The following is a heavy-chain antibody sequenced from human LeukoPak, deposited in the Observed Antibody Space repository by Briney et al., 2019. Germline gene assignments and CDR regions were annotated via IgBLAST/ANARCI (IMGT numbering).Heavy chain of an antibody. V-gene: IGHV3-9*01. J-gene: IGHJ4*02. CDR2: ISWNSGSI. CDR1: GFTFDDYA. CDR3: AKDQGYCSGGSCYGNYYFDY. D-gene: IGHD2-15*01. Sequence: PGGSLRLSCAASGFTFDDYAMHWVRQAPGKGLEWVSGISWNSGSIGYADSVKGRFTISRDNSKNTLYLQMNSLRAEDTAVYYCAKDQGYCSGGSCYGNYYFDYWGQGTLVTVSS.